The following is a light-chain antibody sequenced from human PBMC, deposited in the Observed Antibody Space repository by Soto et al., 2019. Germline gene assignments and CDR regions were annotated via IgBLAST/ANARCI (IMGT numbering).Light chain of an antibody. CDR3: QQYNNWPPIT. CDR1: QSVSSN. J-gene: IGKJ5*01. V-gene: IGKV3D-15*01. CDR2: GAS. Sequence: EIVMTQYTATLSVSPGERATLSCRASQSVSSNLAWYQQKPGQAPRLLIYGASTRATGVPARFSGSGSGTEFTLTISSLQSEDFAVYYCQQYNNWPPITFGQGTRLEIK.